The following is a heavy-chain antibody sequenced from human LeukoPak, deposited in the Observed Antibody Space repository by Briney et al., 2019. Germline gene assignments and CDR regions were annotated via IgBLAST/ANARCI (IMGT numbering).Heavy chain of an antibody. V-gene: IGHV4-4*02. Sequence: SETLSLTCAVSGGSISSSNWWSWVRQPPGKGLEWIGEIYHSGSTNYNPSLKSRVTISVDKSKNQFSLKLSSVTAADTAVYYCARDQIAVAGTHNWFDPWGQGTLVTVSS. CDR2: IYHSGST. CDR3: ARDQIAVAGTHNWFDP. D-gene: IGHD6-19*01. CDR1: GGSISSSNW. J-gene: IGHJ5*02.